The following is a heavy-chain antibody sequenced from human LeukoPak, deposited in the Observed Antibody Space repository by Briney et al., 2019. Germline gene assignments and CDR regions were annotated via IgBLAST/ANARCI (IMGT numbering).Heavy chain of an antibody. Sequence: GSLRLSCAASGFTFTGYWMSWVRQAPGKGLEWIGEINHSGSTNYNPSLKSRVTISVDTSKNQFSLKLSSVTAADMAVYYCARRREPLDYWGQGTLVTVSS. CDR2: INHSGST. CDR3: ARRREPLDY. V-gene: IGHV4-34*01. CDR1: GFTFTGYW. D-gene: IGHD5-24*01. J-gene: IGHJ4*02.